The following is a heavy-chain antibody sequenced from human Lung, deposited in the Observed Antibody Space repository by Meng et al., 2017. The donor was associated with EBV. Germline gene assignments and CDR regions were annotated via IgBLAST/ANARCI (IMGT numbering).Heavy chain of an antibody. J-gene: IGHJ4*02. Sequence: QPALQESGSGLVEPADTLPLTRSVPRGPVSSSGYDWGWIRQPPGKGLEWIGNIYFSGSTDYNPSLKSRVTISVDTSENQFSLKLRSVTAADTALYYCARVGSLGGLFQTLFDSWGQGTLVTVSS. D-gene: IGHD1-26*01. CDR1: RGPVSSSGYD. CDR2: IYFSGST. V-gene: IGHV4-39*01. CDR3: ARVGSLGGLFQTLFDS.